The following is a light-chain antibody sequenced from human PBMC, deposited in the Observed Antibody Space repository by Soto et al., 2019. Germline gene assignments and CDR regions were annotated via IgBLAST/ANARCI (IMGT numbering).Light chain of an antibody. V-gene: IGLV2-23*02. Sequence: QSALTQPASVSGSPGQSIAISCTGSSSDIGIYKYVSWYQQHPGKVPKLIIYEVTNRPSGVSNRFSGSKSGNTASLTISGLQAEDEADYYCCSYAGSPTFPWIFGGGTKLTVL. CDR1: SSDIGIYKY. CDR2: EVT. CDR3: CSYAGSPTFPWI. J-gene: IGLJ2*01.